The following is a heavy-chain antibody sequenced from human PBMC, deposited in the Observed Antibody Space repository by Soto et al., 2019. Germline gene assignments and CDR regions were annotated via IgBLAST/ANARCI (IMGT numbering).Heavy chain of an antibody. CDR1: GGTFSSYA. Sequence: QVQLVQSGAEVKKPGSSVKVSCKASGGTFSSYAISWVRQAPGQGLEWMGGIIPIFGTANYAQKFQGRVTITADASTSTAYMELSSLRSEDTAVYYCASHGRQLVDYYYGMDVWGQGTTVTVSS. CDR3: ASHGRQLVDYYYGMDV. J-gene: IGHJ6*02. D-gene: IGHD6-6*01. CDR2: IIPIFGTA. V-gene: IGHV1-69*12.